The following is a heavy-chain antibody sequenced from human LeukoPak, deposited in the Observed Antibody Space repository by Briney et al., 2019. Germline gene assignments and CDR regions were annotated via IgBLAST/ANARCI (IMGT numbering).Heavy chain of an antibody. CDR1: GYTFTSYG. CDR3: ARDLLAYCGGDCYSICDY. V-gene: IGHV1-18*01. J-gene: IGHJ4*02. CDR2: ISAYNGNT. D-gene: IGHD2-21*02. Sequence: ASVKVSCKASGYTFTSYGISWVRQAPGQGLEWMGGISAYNGNTNYAQKLQGRVTMTTDTSTSTAYMELRSLRSNDTAVYYCARDLLAYCGGDCYSICDYWGQGTLVTVSS.